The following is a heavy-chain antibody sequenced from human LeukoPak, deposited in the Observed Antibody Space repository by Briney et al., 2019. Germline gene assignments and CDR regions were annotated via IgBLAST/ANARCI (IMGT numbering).Heavy chain of an antibody. V-gene: IGHV3-30*19. CDR1: GFTFSSYG. CDR2: ISYDGSNK. D-gene: IGHD2-2*01. Sequence: GGSLRLSCAASGFTFSSYGMHWVRQAPGKGLEWVAVISYDGSNKYYADSVKGRFTISRDNSKNTLYLQMNSLRAEDTAVYYCARGGDIVVVPAAKGYYYYGMDVWGQGTTVTVSS. J-gene: IGHJ6*02. CDR3: ARGGDIVVVPAAKGYYYYGMDV.